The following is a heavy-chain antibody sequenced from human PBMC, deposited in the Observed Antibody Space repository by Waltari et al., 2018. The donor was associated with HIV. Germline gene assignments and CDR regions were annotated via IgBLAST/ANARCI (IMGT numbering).Heavy chain of an antibody. CDR1: GFRCSTYA. Sequence: EVQLLESGGGLVQPGGSLRLSCAASGFRCSTYAMSWVHQAPGKGLEWVAVVRDIDSTYYVDSVKGRFIISRDDSKDSLYLQMNSLRVEDTAVYYCAKDDRASRGLDDWGQGTLVTVSS. CDR3: AKDDRASRGLDD. D-gene: IGHD5-12*01. V-gene: IGHV3-23*01. J-gene: IGHJ4*02. CDR2: VRDIDST.